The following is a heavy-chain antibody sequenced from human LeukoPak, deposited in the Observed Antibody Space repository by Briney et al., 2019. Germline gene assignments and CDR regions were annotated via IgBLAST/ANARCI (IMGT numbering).Heavy chain of an antibody. D-gene: IGHD3-22*01. J-gene: IGHJ4*02. Sequence: GRSLRLSCAASGFTFSNYAMPWVRQAPGKGLEWMAFISYDGSNKYYVDSVKGRFTISRDNSKNTLFLQMNSLRAEDTAVYYCARGPMIVVDAEHTFDYWGQGTLVTVSS. CDR2: ISYDGSNK. CDR3: ARGPMIVVDAEHTFDY. CDR1: GFTFSNYA. V-gene: IGHV3-30*04.